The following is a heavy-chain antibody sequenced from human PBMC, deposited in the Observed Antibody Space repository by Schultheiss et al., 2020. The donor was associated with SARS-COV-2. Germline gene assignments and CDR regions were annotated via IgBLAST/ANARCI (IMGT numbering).Heavy chain of an antibody. CDR1: GFTFSSYA. J-gene: IGHJ5*02. D-gene: IGHD3-22*01. Sequence: GGSLRLSCADSGFTFSSYAMSWVRQAPGKGLEWVSAISGSGGSTYYADSVKGRFTISRDNSKNTLYLQMNSLRAEDTAVYYCAKGSRDYYDSSGYYHKYNWFDPWGQGTLVTVSS. V-gene: IGHV3-23*01. CDR2: ISGSGGST. CDR3: AKGSRDYYDSSGYYHKYNWFDP.